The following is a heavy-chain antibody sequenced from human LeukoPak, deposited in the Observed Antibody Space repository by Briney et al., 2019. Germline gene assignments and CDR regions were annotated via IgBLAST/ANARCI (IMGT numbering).Heavy chain of an antibody. V-gene: IGHV4-39*01. D-gene: IGHD4-17*01. Sequence: SETLSLTCTLAGRSASDNSNNWGWVRHPPGRGLEWIGSVYDSGSAYYNPSLKSRVTISADTSKNQFSLKLTSVTAADTAVYYCARHHDYGVVQGDGGEGTLVTVSS. J-gene: IGHJ4*02. CDR3: ARHHDYGVVQGD. CDR2: VYDSGSA. CDR1: GRSASDNSNN.